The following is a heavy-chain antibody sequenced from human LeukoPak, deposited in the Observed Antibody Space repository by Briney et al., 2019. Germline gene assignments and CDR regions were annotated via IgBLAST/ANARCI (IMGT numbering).Heavy chain of an antibody. CDR3: ARGAWGYDILTGYYAILDY. D-gene: IGHD3-9*01. V-gene: IGHV1-46*03. J-gene: IGHJ4*02. CDR2: INPSGGST. CDR1: GYTFTSYY. Sequence: ASVKVSCKASGYTFTSYYMHRVRQAPGQGLEWMGIINPSGGSTSYAQKFQGRVTMTRDTSTSTVYMELSSLRSEDTAVYYCARGAWGYDILTGYYAILDYWGQGTLVTVSS.